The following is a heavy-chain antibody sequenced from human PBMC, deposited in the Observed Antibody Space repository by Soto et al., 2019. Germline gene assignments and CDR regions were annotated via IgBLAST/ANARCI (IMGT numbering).Heavy chain of an antibody. V-gene: IGHV3-30-3*01. J-gene: IGHJ5*02. Sequence: QVQLVESVGGVVQPGRSLRLSCAASGFTFSSYAMHWVRQAPGKGLEWVAVISYDGSNKYYADSVKGRFTISRDNSKNTLYLQMNSLRAEDTAVYYCAREDYGDYGVGWFDPWGQGTLVTVSS. CDR2: ISYDGSNK. CDR1: GFTFSSYA. D-gene: IGHD4-17*01. CDR3: AREDYGDYGVGWFDP.